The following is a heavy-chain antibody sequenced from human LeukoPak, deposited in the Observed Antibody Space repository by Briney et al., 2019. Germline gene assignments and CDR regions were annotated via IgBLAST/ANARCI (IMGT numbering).Heavy chain of an antibody. V-gene: IGHV3-74*01. Sequence: GGSLRLSCEVSGLTFSNVWMRWVRQAPGQGLVWVSRINTAGSTVYADPAKGRFTISRDNAKNMVYLQMNSLRAEDTAVYYCASFRDTDNWGRGTMVTVSS. CDR1: GLTFSNVW. CDR2: INTAGST. D-gene: IGHD2-21*01. J-gene: IGHJ3*01. CDR3: ASFRDTDN.